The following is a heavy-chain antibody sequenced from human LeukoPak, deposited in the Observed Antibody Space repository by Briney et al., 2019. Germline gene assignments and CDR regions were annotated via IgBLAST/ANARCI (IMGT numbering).Heavy chain of an antibody. CDR2: ISGDGRST. J-gene: IGHJ1*01. D-gene: IGHD3-22*01. CDR1: GFTFDNYA. CDR3: AKVYRYYDSSCQH. V-gene: IGHV3-43*02. Sequence: PGGSLRLSCAASGFTFDNYAMHWVRQAPGQGLEWVSLISGDGRSTYFADSVKGRFTISRDNSKNSLYLQMNGLRTEDTALYYCAKVYRYYDSSCQHWGQGTLVTVSS.